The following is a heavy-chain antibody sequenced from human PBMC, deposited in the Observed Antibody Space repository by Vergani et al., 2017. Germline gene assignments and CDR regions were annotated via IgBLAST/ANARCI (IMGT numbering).Heavy chain of an antibody. CDR2: IYTSGST. Sequence: QVQLQESGPGLVKPSQTLSLTCTVSGGSISSGRYYWSWIRQPAGKGLEWIGRIYTSGSTNYNPSLKSRVTMSVDTSKNQFSLKLSSVTAADTAVYYCARRLVVPAARDLTDAFDIWGQGTMVTVSS. CDR1: GGSISSGRYY. V-gene: IGHV4-61*02. J-gene: IGHJ3*02. CDR3: ARRLVVPAARDLTDAFDI. D-gene: IGHD2-2*01.